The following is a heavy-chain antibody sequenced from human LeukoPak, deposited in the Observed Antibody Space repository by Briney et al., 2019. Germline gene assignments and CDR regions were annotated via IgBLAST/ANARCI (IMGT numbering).Heavy chain of an antibody. V-gene: IGHV3-21*01. J-gene: IGHJ3*01. CDR1: GFNFDEYA. CDR3: GGGVPLHNGGGPACFGAFYY. D-gene: IGHD2-2*01. CDR2: ISSSSSYI. Sequence: GRSLRLSCAASGFNFDEYAMHWVRQAPGKGLEWVSSISSSSSYIYYADSVKGRFTISRDNAKNSLYLQMNSLRAEDTALYYCGGGVPLHNGGGPACFGAFYYLGQGAKVTGSS.